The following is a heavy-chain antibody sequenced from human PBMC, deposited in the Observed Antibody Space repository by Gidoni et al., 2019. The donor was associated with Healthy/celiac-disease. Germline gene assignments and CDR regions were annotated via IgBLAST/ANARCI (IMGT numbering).Heavy chain of an antibody. CDR2: ISGSGGST. CDR1: GFTFSSYA. J-gene: IGHJ4*02. V-gene: IGHV3-23*01. CDR3: AKLCCIVRGVIGYYFDY. D-gene: IGHD3-10*01. Sequence: EVQLLESGGGLVQPGGSLRLSCAASGFTFSSYAMSWVRQAPGKGLEWVSAISGSGGSTYYADSVKGRFTISRDNSKNTLYLQMNSLRAEDTAVYYCAKLCCIVRGVIGYYFDYWGQGTLVTVSS.